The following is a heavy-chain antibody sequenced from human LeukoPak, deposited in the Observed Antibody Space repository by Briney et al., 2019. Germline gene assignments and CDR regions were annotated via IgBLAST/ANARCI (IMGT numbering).Heavy chain of an antibody. J-gene: IGHJ4*02. V-gene: IGHV1-18*01. Sequence: ASVKVSCKASGGTFSSYAISWVRQAPGQGLEGMGWISAYNGNTNYAQKLQGRVTMTTDTSTSTAYMELRSLRSDDTAVYYCARAPRVYYDSSGYYLYYWGQGTLVTVSS. CDR3: ARAPRVYYDSSGYYLYY. D-gene: IGHD3-22*01. CDR1: GGTFSSYA. CDR2: ISAYNGNT.